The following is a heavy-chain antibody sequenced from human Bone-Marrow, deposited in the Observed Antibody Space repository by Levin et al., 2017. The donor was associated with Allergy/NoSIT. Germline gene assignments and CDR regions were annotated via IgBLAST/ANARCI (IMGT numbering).Heavy chain of an antibody. CDR1: GFTFSSYS. CDR3: ARGASSGSYYNAYRPESPYYYYYYGMDG. CDR2: ISSSSSYI. V-gene: IGHV3-21*01. Sequence: TGGSLRLSCAASGFTFSSYSMNWVRQAPGKGLEWVSSISSSSSYIYYADSVKGRFTISRDNAKNSLYLQMNSLRAEDTAVYYCARGASSGSYYNAYRPESPYYYYYYGMDGWGQGTTVTVSS. D-gene: IGHD3-10*01. J-gene: IGHJ6*02.